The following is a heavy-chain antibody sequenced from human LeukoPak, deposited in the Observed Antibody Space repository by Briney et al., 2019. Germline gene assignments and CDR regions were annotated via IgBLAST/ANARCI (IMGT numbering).Heavy chain of an antibody. J-gene: IGHJ4*02. V-gene: IGHV4-38-2*02. CDR1: GYSISSGYY. Sequence: SETLSLTCTVSGYSISSGYYWGWIRQPPGKGLEWIGYIYYSGSTYYNPSLKSRVTISVDTSKNQFSLKLSSVTAADTAVYYCARASCGGSCYRDWGQGTLVTVSS. CDR2: IYYSGST. CDR3: ARASCGGSCYRD. D-gene: IGHD2-15*01.